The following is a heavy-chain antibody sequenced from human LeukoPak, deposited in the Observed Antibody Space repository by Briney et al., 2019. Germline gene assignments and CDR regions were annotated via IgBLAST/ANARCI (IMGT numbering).Heavy chain of an antibody. Sequence: TSETLSLTCTVSGDSIRGYYWSWLRQPPGKGLEWIGNVYYSGKINYNSSLESRVTLSVDTSKNQFSLKLTSVTAADTAVYYCARDPRSATLGLWGQGTLVTVSS. D-gene: IGHD3/OR15-3a*01. CDR2: VYYSGKI. CDR1: GDSIRGYY. J-gene: IGHJ1*01. CDR3: ARDPRSATLGL. V-gene: IGHV4-59*01.